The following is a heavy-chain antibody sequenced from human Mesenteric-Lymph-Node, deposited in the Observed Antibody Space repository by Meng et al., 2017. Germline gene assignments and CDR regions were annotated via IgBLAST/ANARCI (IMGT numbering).Heavy chain of an antibody. Sequence: QVQLPGSGPGLVKPSGTLSLPCTVSGDSISSDIWWSWVRQPPGKGLEWIGEVYHRGDTNYNPSLKSRVVISVDRSKNQFSLNLSSVTAADTAVYYCGRDPYATGWAGWGQGTLVTVSS. CDR3: GRDPYATGWAG. J-gene: IGHJ4*02. CDR1: GDSISSDIW. V-gene: IGHV4-4*02. CDR2: VYHRGDT. D-gene: IGHD6-19*01.